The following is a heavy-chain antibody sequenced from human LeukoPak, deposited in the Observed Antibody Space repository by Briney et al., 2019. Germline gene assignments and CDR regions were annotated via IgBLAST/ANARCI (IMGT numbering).Heavy chain of an antibody. CDR1: GGSISSYY. CDR2: IYYSGST. V-gene: IGHV4-59*01. D-gene: IGHD4-17*01. CDR3: ARDLGYGEHLGAFDI. Sequence: SETLSLTCTVSGGSISSYYWSWIRQPPGKGLEWIGYIYYSGSTNYNPSLKSRVTISVDTSKNQFSLKLSSVTAAGTAVYYCARDLGYGEHLGAFDIWGQGTMVTVSS. J-gene: IGHJ3*02.